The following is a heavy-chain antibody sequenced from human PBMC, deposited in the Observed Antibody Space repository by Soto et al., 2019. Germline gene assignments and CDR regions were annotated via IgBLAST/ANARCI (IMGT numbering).Heavy chain of an antibody. CDR2: ISSSSSYI. D-gene: IGHD2-21*02. V-gene: IGHV3-21*01. CDR3: ASQDSCGGDCYYNPFEFDY. Sequence: LRLSCTASGFTFSSYSMNWVRQAPGKGLEWVSSISSSSSYIYYADSVKGRFTISRDNAKNSLYLQMNSLRAEDTAVYYCASQDSCGGDCYYNPFEFDYWGRGTLVTVSS. CDR1: GFTFSSYS. J-gene: IGHJ4*02.